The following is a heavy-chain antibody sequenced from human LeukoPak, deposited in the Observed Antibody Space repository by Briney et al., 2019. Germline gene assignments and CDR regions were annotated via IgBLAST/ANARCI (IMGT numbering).Heavy chain of an antibody. D-gene: IGHD4-23*01. J-gene: IGHJ6*03. CDR1: GFTFSSYS. CDR2: ISSSSSYI. CDR3: ARSPYGGNRYYYYYMDV. V-gene: IGHV3-21*01. Sequence: GGSLRLSCAASGFTFSSYSMNWVRQAPGKGLEWVSSISSSSSYIYYADSVKGRFTISRDNAKNSLYLQMNSLRAEDTAVYYCARSPYGGNRYYYYYMDVWGKGTTVTVSS.